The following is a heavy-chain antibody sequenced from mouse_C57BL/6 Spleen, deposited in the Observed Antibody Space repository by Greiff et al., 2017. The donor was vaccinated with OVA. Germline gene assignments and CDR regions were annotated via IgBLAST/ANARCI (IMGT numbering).Heavy chain of an antibody. V-gene: IGHV3-1*01. CDR1: GYSITSGYD. CDR2: ISYSGST. Sequence: VQLQQSGPGMVKPSQSLSLTCTVTGYSITSGYDWHWIRHFPGNKLEWMGYISYSGSTNYNPSLKSRISITHDTSKNHFFLKLNSVTTEDTATYYCARVDWDGFAYWGQGTLVTVSA. D-gene: IGHD4-1*01. CDR3: ARVDWDGFAY. J-gene: IGHJ3*01.